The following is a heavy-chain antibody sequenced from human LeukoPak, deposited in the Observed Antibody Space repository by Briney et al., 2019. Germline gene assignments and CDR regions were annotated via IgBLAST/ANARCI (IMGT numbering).Heavy chain of an antibody. J-gene: IGHJ6*03. Sequence: GGSLRLSCVASGFTFSSYWMSWVRQAPGKGLEWVAHIKQEGSEKYYVDSVKGRFTISRDNAKKSLYLQMNSLRAGDTAVYYCARDSPYCGGDCFMDVWGKGTTVTISS. V-gene: IGHV3-7*01. CDR1: GFTFSSYW. CDR3: ARDSPYCGGDCFMDV. D-gene: IGHD2-21*01. CDR2: IKQEGSEK.